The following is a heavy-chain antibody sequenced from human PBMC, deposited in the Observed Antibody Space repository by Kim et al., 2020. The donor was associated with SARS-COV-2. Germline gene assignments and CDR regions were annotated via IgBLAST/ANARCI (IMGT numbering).Heavy chain of an antibody. D-gene: IGHD2-2*01. V-gene: IGHV3-23*01. J-gene: IGHJ6*02. CDR1: GFTFSSYA. CDR3: AKAVVPAAMGLGGMDV. CDR2: ISGSGGST. Sequence: GGSLRLSCAASGFTFSSYAMSWVRQAPGKGLEWVSAISGSGGSTYYADSVKGRFTISRDNSKNTLYLQMNSLRAEDTAVYYCAKAVVPAAMGLGGMDVWGQGTTVTVSS.